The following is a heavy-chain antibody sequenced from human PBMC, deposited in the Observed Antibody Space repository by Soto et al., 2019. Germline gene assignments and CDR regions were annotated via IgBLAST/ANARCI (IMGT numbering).Heavy chain of an antibody. CDR3: ARGAAAAGTSYYYGMDV. CDR2: IYPGDSDT. Sequence: RGESLKISCKGSGYSFTIYWIGWVRQMPGKGLEWMGIIYPGDSDTRYSPSFQGQVTISADKSISTAYLQWSSLKASDTAMYYCARGAAAAGTSYYYGMDVWGQGTTVTVSS. CDR1: GYSFTIYW. V-gene: IGHV5-51*01. D-gene: IGHD6-13*01. J-gene: IGHJ6*02.